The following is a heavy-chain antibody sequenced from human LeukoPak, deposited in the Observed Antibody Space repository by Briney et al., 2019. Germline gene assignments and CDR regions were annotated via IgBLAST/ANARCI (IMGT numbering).Heavy chain of an antibody. Sequence: GGSLRLSCAASGFTFSDYYMSWVCQAPGKGLEWVSYISSSGSTIYYADSVKGRFTISRDNAKNSLYLQMNSLRAEDTALYYCAKARPLSGGWKVGAFDIWGQGTMVTVSS. CDR3: AKARPLSGGWKVGAFDI. J-gene: IGHJ3*02. CDR2: ISSSGSTI. CDR1: GFTFSDYY. V-gene: IGHV3-11*01. D-gene: IGHD6-19*01.